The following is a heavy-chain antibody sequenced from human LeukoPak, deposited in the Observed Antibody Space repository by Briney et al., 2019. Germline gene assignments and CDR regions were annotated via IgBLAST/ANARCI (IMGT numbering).Heavy chain of an antibody. CDR2: IYNSGRT. CDR3: ARSLKQFSIGY. J-gene: IGHJ4*02. D-gene: IGHD2/OR15-2a*01. Sequence: PSETLSLTCAVSGASISSYDWSWIRQPPGKGLEWIGGIYNSGRTNDNPSLKSRVTISKDTSKNQVSLNLRSVTAADTAVYYCARSLKQFSIGYWGQGTLVTVSS. V-gene: IGHV4-59*01. CDR1: GASISSYD.